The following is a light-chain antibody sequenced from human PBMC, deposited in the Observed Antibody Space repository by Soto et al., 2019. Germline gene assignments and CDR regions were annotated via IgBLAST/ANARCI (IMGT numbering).Light chain of an antibody. CDR3: QQYDRSPWT. J-gene: IGKJ1*01. CDR2: GTS. CDR1: QSVSSSY. Sequence: EIVLTQSPGTLSLSPGERATLSCRASQSVSSSYLAWYQQKPGQAPRLRIYGTSKRATGIPDRFSGSGSGTDFTLTISRLEPEDFAVYYCQQYDRSPWTFGQGTKVEIK. V-gene: IGKV3-20*01.